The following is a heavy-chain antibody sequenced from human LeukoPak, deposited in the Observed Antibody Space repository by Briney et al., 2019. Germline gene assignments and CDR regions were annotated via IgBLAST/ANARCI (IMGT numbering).Heavy chain of an antibody. CDR1: GSTFSSYS. Sequence: TGGSLRLSCAASGSTFSSYSTNWVRQAPGKGLEWVAVIWYDGSEKFYADSVKGRFTISRDNSKNTVFLQMNSLRAEDTAVYYCARGGNAFDIWGQGTMVTVSS. J-gene: IGHJ3*02. V-gene: IGHV3-33*08. CDR2: IWYDGSEK. CDR3: ARGGNAFDI. D-gene: IGHD1-1*01.